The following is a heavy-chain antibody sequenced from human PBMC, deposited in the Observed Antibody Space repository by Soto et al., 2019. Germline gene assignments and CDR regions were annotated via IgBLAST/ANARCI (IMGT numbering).Heavy chain of an antibody. D-gene: IGHD2-15*01. Sequence: EASVKVSCKASGYTFTGYYMHWVRQAPGQGLEWMGWINPNSGGTNYAQKFQGWVTMTRDTSISTAYMELSRLRSDDTAVYYCARDGCSGGSCYRYYYYCMNVWGKGTTVTVSS. CDR2: INPNSGGT. J-gene: IGHJ6*03. V-gene: IGHV1-2*04. CDR1: GYTFTGYY. CDR3: ARDGCSGGSCYRYYYYCMNV.